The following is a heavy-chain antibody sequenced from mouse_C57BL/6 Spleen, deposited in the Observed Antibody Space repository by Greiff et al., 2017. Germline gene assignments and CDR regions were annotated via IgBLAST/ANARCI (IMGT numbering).Heavy chain of an antibody. J-gene: IGHJ2*01. CDR1: GYTFTSYW. D-gene: IGHD2-12*01. CDR3: ARRKASFTTPFDY. V-gene: IGHV1-61*01. CDR2: IYPSDSET. Sequence: QVQLQQPGAELVRPGSSVKLSCKASGYTFTSYWMDWVKQRPGQGLEWIGNIYPSDSETHYNQKFKDKATLTVDKSSSTAYMQLSSLTSEDSAVYDCARRKASFTTPFDYWGQGTTLTVSS.